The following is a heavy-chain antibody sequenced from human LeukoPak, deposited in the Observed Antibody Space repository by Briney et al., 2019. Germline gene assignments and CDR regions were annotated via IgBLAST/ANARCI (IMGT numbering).Heavy chain of an antibody. D-gene: IGHD1/OR15-1a*01. Sequence: SETLSLICSVSGDSINGYYWSWIRRPPGKGLEWIGYLYSSGSANYNPSLKSRVTISVDTSRNHFSLNLNSVTAADTAVYYCARGGNTAWLAERFDSWGQGTLVTVSS. CDR3: ARGGNTAWLAERFDS. J-gene: IGHJ5*01. CDR1: GDSINGYY. V-gene: IGHV4-4*08. CDR2: LYSSGSA.